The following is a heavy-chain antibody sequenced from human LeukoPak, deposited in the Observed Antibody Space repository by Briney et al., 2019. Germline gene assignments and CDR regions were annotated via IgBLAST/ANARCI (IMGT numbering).Heavy chain of an antibody. CDR3: ARGGYSSSPDY. J-gene: IGHJ4*01. CDR1: GFTLSDYY. D-gene: IGHD6-13*01. V-gene: IGHV3-11*06. CDR2: ISSSSSYT. Sequence: GGSLRLSCAASGFTLSDYYMSWISQAPGKGLEWVSYISSSSSYTNYADSVKGRFTISRDNAKNSLYLQMNSLRAEDTAVYYCARGGYSSSPDYWVHGTLVTVSS.